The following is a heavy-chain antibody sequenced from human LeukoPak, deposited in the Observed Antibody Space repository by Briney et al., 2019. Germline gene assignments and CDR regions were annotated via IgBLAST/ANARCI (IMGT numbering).Heavy chain of an antibody. CDR2: ITSSGNTT. CDR1: GFIFEFYA. CDR3: AKDFGGSDYXWYXDL. D-gene: IGHD1-26*01. Sequence: GGSLRLSCAASGFIFEFYAMSWVRQAPGKGLEWVAGITSSGNTTYYADPVKGRFTISRDNSNNILFLQMNSLRAEDTALYYCAKDFGGSDYXWYXDLWGRG. V-gene: IGHV3-23*01. J-gene: IGHJ2*01.